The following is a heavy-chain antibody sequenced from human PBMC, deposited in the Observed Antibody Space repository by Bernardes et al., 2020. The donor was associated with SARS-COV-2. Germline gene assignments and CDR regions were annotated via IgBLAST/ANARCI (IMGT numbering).Heavy chain of an antibody. D-gene: IGHD1-7*01. Sequence: ESLYLSCAASELTFSSYAMSWVRQAPGKGLEWVSSITSISSYKYYADSGKGRFTISRDNDKNSLYLQMNSLRAEDTAVSFCARESDWNYVFDYWGQGTLVTVSS. J-gene: IGHJ4*02. CDR3: ARESDWNYVFDY. CDR1: ELTFSSYA. CDR2: ITSISSYK. V-gene: IGHV3-21*01.